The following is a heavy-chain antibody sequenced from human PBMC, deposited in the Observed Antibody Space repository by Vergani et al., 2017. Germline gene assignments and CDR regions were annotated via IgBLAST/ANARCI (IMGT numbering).Heavy chain of an antibody. CDR3: AHSSGWGWFDP. V-gene: IGHV2-5*01. D-gene: IGHD6-19*01. CDR1: GFSLSTSGMG. CDR2: IYWNDDE. Sequence: QVTLKESGPVLVKPTQTLTLTCTFSGFSLSTSGMGVGWIRQPPGKALEWLAVIYWNDDERYSPSLKSRVTITKDTSKNQVVLTMTNMDPVDTATYYCAHSSGWGWFDPWGQGTLVTVSS. J-gene: IGHJ5*02.